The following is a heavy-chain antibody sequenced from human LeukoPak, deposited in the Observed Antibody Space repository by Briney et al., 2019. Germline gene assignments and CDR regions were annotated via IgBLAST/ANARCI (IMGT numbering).Heavy chain of an antibody. CDR2: INANSGGT. V-gene: IGHV1-2*02. Sequence: ASVKVSCKASGYTFTGYYMHWVRQAPGQGLEWMGWINANSGGTNYAQKFQGRVTMTRDTSINTAYMELISLRSDDTAVYYCARDGVPAALRDADYWGQGTLVTVSS. J-gene: IGHJ4*02. CDR3: ARDGVPAALRDADY. CDR1: GYTFTGYY. D-gene: IGHD2-2*01.